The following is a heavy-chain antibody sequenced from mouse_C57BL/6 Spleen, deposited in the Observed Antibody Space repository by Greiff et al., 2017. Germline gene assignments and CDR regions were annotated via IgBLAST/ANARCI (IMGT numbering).Heavy chain of an antibody. D-gene: IGHD1-1*01. CDR3: TGACTTVVGGPYFDY. CDR1: GFTFSSYA. CDR2: ISSGGDYI. Sequence: EVKVVESGEGLVKPGGSLKLSCAASGFTFSSYAMSWVRQTPEKRLEWVAYISSGGDYIYYADTVKGRFTISRDNARNTLYLQMSSLKSEDTAMYYYTGACTTVVGGPYFDYWGQGTTLTVSS. J-gene: IGHJ2*01. V-gene: IGHV5-9-1*02.